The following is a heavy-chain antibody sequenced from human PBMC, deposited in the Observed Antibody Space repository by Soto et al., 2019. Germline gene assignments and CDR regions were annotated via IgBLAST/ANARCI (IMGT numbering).Heavy chain of an antibody. CDR1: GFTFSYAW. CDR2: VKRKIDGGTT. CDR3: TTEQQCSSTTCPGSFDY. Sequence: GGSLRLSCAASGFTFSYAWMSWVRQAPGMGLDWVGRVKRKIDGGTTDYAAPVKGRFTISRDDSKNTLYLQINSLKTEDTAVYYCTTEQQCSSTTCPGSFDYWGQGTLVTVSS. D-gene: IGHD2-2*01. J-gene: IGHJ4*02. V-gene: IGHV3-15*01.